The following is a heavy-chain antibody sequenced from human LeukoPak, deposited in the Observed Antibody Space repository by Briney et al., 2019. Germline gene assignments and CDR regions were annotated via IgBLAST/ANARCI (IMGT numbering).Heavy chain of an antibody. V-gene: IGHV3-21*01. Sequence: GRSLRLSCAASGFTFSSYSMNWVRQAPGKGLEWVSSISSSSSYIYYADSVKGRFTISRDNAKNSLYLQMNSLRAEDTAVYYCARFRPDFWSGYFDYWGQGTLVTVSS. J-gene: IGHJ4*02. CDR2: ISSSSSYI. CDR3: ARFRPDFWSGYFDY. D-gene: IGHD3-3*01. CDR1: GFTFSSYS.